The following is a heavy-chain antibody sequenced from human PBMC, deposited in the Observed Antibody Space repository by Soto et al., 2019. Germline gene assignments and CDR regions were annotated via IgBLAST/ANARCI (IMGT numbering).Heavy chain of an antibody. CDR3: AKDWSNVLRYFDWFADAFDI. J-gene: IGHJ3*02. V-gene: IGHV3-23*01. D-gene: IGHD3-9*01. CDR1: GFTFSSYA. CDR2: ISGSCGST. Sequence: GGSLRLSCAASGFTFSSYAMSWVRQAPGKGLEWVSAISGSCGSTYYADSVKGRFTISRDNSKNTLYLQMNSLRAEDTAVFYFAKDWSNVLRYFDWFADAFDIWGQGTMVTVSS.